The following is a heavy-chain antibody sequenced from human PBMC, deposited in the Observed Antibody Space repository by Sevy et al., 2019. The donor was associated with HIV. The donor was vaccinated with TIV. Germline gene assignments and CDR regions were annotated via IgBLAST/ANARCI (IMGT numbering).Heavy chain of an antibody. CDR3: ANRNSSGWYGLGAFDI. Sequence: GGSLRLSCATSGFIFSNYAMSWVRQAPGKGLEWVSAISGSGGSTYYADSVKGRFTISSDNSKNTLYLQMNSLRAEDTAVYYGANRNSSGWYGLGAFDIWGQGTMVTVSS. J-gene: IGHJ3*02. D-gene: IGHD6-19*01. CDR2: ISGSGGST. V-gene: IGHV3-23*01. CDR1: GFIFSNYA.